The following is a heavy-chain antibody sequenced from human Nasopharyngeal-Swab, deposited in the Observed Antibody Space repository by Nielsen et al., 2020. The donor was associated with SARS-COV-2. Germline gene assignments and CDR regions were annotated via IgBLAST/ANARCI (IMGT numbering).Heavy chain of an antibody. D-gene: IGHD3-9*01. CDR1: GGTFSSYA. Sequence: ASVKVSCKASGGTFSSYAISWVRQAPGQRLEWMGWINAGNGNTKYSQKFQGRVTITRDTSASTAYMELSSLRSEDTAVYYCARYVDYDILTGYYYYGMDVWGKGTTVTVSS. CDR2: INAGNGNT. J-gene: IGHJ6*04. V-gene: IGHV1-3*01. CDR3: ARYVDYDILTGYYYYGMDV.